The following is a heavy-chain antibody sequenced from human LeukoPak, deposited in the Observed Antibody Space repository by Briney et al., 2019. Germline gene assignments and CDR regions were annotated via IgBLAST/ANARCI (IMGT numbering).Heavy chain of an antibody. CDR1: GFTFSSYE. V-gene: IGHV3-48*03. CDR2: IASGGGANR. Sequence: GGSLTLSCAASGFTFSSYEMKWVRQAPGKGLEWVSYIASGGGANRFYSESVKGRFTISRDNAKNSLYLHMNSLRAEDTGVYYCARIGTTTRGPAGLDVWGQGTTVTVSS. CDR3: ARIGTTTRGPAGLDV. J-gene: IGHJ6*02. D-gene: IGHD2/OR15-2a*01.